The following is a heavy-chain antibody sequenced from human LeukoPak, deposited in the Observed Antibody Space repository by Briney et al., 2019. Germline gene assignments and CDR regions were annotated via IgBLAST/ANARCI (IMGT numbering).Heavy chain of an antibody. CDR3: AKGSRGWYSWYFDG. CDR1: GFTFSSFT. CDR2: ISGSGGST. Sequence: GGSLRLSCAASGFTFSSFTMSWVRQAPGKGLEWVSAISGSGGSTYYADSVKGRFTISRDNSKNTLYLQMNSLRAEDTAVYYCAKGSRGWYSWYFDGRGRGTLVTVSS. J-gene: IGHJ2*01. D-gene: IGHD6-19*01. V-gene: IGHV3-23*01.